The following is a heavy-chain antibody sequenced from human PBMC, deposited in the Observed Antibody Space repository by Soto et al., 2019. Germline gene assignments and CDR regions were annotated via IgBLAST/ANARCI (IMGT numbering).Heavy chain of an antibody. J-gene: IGHJ3*01. D-gene: IGHD2-8*01. CDR3: ARDFSPYSYDTNGPRSFDV. CDR2: ISPSSGST. V-gene: IGHV1-46*01. Sequence: QVQLVQSGAEVRKPGASVKVSCKASGYTFTTYYVHWVRQAPGQGLEWMGIISPSSGSTTYAQKFEGRVAMSRDTSTSTVDMELSSLTSADTAVYYCARDFSPYSYDTNGPRSFDVWGEGTLVTVSS. CDR1: GYTFTTYY.